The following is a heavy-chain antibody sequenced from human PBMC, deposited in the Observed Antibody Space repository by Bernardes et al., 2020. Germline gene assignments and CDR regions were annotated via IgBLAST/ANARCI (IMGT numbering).Heavy chain of an antibody. CDR2: IYYSGST. CDR3: ARGSFWFDP. Sequence: SETLSLTRTVSGGSISSSSYYWGWIRQPPGKGLEWIGSIYYSGSTYYNPSLKSRVTISVDTSKNQFSLKLSSVTAADTAVYYCARGSFWFDPWGQGTLVTVSS. J-gene: IGHJ5*02. CDR1: GGSISSSSYY. D-gene: IGHD6-19*01. V-gene: IGHV4-39*01.